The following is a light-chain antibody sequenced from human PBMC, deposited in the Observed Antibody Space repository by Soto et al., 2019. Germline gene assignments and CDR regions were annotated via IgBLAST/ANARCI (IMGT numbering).Light chain of an antibody. CDR1: QSVSSY. CDR2: DAS. CDR3: QQRSNRPIT. Sequence: EVVVTQSAATLSLSPGERATLSCRASQSVSSYLAWYQQKPGQAPRLLIYDASNRATGIPARFSGSGSGADFTLTISSLEPEDFAVYYCQQRSNRPITFGQGTRLEIK. J-gene: IGKJ5*01. V-gene: IGKV3-11*01.